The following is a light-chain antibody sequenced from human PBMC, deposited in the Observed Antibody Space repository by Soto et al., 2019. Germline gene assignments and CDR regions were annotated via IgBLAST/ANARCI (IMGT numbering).Light chain of an antibody. Sequence: EIEMTQSPATLSVSPGERATLSCRASQSVSSYLAWYQQKPGQAPSLLIYGASTRATGIPARFSGSGSGTEFTLTISSLQSEDFAVYYCQQYNNWPPWTFGQGTKVEIK. CDR1: QSVSSY. CDR3: QQYNNWPPWT. J-gene: IGKJ1*01. CDR2: GAS. V-gene: IGKV3-15*01.